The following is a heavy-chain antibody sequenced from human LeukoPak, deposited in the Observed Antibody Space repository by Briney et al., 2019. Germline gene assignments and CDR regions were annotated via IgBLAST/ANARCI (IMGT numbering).Heavy chain of an antibody. CDR2: IYDSGST. J-gene: IGHJ4*02. CDR1: GGSISSKSYY. CDR3: ARGYYDVLTGHPKNFDY. V-gene: IGHV4-39*01. D-gene: IGHD3-9*01. Sequence: SETLSLTCTVSGGSISSKSYYWGWIRQSPGKGLEWIGSIYDSGSTYYNPSLKSRVTISVDTSKNQFSLKLSSATAADTALYYCARGYYDVLTGHPKNFDYWDQGILVTVSS.